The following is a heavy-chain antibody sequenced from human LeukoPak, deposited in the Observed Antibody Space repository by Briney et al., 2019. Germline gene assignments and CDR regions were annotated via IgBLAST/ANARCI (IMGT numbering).Heavy chain of an antibody. CDR3: AELGITMIGGV. V-gene: IGHV3-48*03. J-gene: IGHJ6*04. CDR2: ISSSGSTI. CDR1: GFTFSSYE. Sequence: GGSLRLSCAASGFTFSSYEMNWVRQAPGKGLEWVSYISSSGSTIYYADSVKGRSTISRDNAKNSLYLQMNSLRAEDTAVYYCAELGITMIGGVWGKGTTATISS. D-gene: IGHD3-10*02.